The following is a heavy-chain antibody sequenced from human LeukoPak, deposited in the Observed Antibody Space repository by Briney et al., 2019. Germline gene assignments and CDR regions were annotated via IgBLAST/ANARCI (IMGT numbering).Heavy chain of an antibody. CDR3: ARGGLWVVRPVDY. V-gene: IGHV4-34*01. Sequence: KPPETLSLTCAVYGGSFSGYYWSWIRQPPGKGLEWIGEVNHSGSTNYNPSLKSRVTISVDTSKNQFSLKLSSVTAADTAVYYCARGGLWVVRPVDYWGQGTLVTVSS. J-gene: IGHJ4*02. D-gene: IGHD3-10*01. CDR1: GGSFSGYY. CDR2: VNHSGST.